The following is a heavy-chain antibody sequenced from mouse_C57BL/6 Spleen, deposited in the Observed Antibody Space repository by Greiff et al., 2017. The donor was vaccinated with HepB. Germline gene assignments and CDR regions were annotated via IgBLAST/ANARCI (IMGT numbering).Heavy chain of an antibody. CDR3: ARDDGNYFAY. D-gene: IGHD2-1*01. V-gene: IGHV5-4*01. CDR1: GFTFSSYA. J-gene: IGHJ3*01. Sequence: EVQVVESGGGLVKPGGSLKLSCAASGFTFSSYAMSWVRQTPEKRLEWVATISDGGSYTYYPDNVKGRFTISRDNAKNNLYLQMSHLKSEDTAMYYCARDDGNYFAYWGQGTLVTVSA. CDR2: ISDGGSYT.